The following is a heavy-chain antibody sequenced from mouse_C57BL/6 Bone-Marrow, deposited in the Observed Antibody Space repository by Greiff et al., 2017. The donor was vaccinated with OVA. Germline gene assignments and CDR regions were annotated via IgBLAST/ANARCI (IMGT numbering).Heavy chain of an antibody. V-gene: IGHV1-15*01. CDR3: TREGNSYAMDY. CDR1: GYTFTDYE. J-gene: IGHJ4*01. Sequence: QVQLKESGAELVRPGASVTLSCKASGYTFTDYEMHWVKQTPVHGLEWIGAIDPETGGTAYNQKFKGKAILTADKSSSTAYMELRRLTSEDSAVFYCTREGNSYAMDYWGQGTSVTVSS. CDR2: IDPETGGT. D-gene: IGHD2-1*01.